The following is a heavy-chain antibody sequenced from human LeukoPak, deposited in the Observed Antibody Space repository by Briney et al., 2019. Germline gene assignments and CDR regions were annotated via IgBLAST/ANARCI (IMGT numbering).Heavy chain of an antibody. V-gene: IGHV4-59*01. CDR3: ARVERYYDFWSGYSEYYYGMDV. Sequence: KPSETLSLTCTVSGGSISSYYWSWIRQPPGKGLEWIGYIYYSGSTNYNPSLKSRVTISVDTSKNQFSLKLSSVTAADTAVYYCARVERYYDFWSGYSEYYYGMDVWGQGTTVTVSS. CDR2: IYYSGST. CDR1: GGSISSYY. D-gene: IGHD3-3*01. J-gene: IGHJ6*02.